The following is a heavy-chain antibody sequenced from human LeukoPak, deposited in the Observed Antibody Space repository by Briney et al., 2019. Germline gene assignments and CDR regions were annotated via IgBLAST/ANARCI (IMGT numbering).Heavy chain of an antibody. CDR3: ARGIPIFGVVIISEINWFDP. CDR2: MNPNSGNT. Sequence: GPVKVSCKASGYTFISYDINWVRQATGQGLEWMGWMNPNSGNTGYAQKFQGRVTMTRNTSISTAYMELSSLRSEDTAVYYCARGIPIFGVVIISEINWFDPWGQGTLVTVSS. CDR1: GYTFISYD. D-gene: IGHD3-3*01. V-gene: IGHV1-8*01. J-gene: IGHJ5*02.